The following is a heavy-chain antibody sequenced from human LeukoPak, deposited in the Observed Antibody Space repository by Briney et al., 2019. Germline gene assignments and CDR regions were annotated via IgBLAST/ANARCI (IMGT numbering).Heavy chain of an antibody. J-gene: IGHJ4*02. V-gene: IGHV3-30-3*01. Sequence: GGSLRLSCAASGFTFSSYAMHWVRQAPGKGLEWVAVISYDGSNKYYADSVKGRFIISRDNSKNTLYLQMNSLRAEDTAVYYCAREWFGELLSYFDYRGQGTLVTVSS. CDR1: GFTFSSYA. CDR3: AREWFGELLSYFDY. D-gene: IGHD3-10*01. CDR2: ISYDGSNK.